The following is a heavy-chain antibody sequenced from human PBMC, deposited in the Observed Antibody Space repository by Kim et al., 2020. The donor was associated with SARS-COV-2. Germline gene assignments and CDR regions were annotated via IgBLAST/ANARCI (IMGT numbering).Heavy chain of an antibody. Sequence: ASVKVSCKASGYTFTSYGISWVRQAPGQGLEWMGWISAYNGNTNYAQKLQGRVTMTTDTSTSTAYMELRSLRSDDTAVYYCARDRGGSSWSPLDAFDIWGQGTMVTVSS. J-gene: IGHJ3*02. CDR3: ARDRGGSSWSPLDAFDI. V-gene: IGHV1-18*04. CDR2: ISAYNGNT. CDR1: GYTFTSYG. D-gene: IGHD6-13*01.